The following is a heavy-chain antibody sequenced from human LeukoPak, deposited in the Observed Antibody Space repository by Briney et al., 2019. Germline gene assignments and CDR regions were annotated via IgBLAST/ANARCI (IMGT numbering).Heavy chain of an antibody. D-gene: IGHD1-26*01. CDR3: ARDTDIVGAPNPDY. CDR1: GYIFTGYY. J-gene: IGHJ4*02. V-gene: IGHV1-2*02. CDR2: INPNSGGT. Sequence: GASVKVSCKASGYIFTGYYMHWVRQAPGQGLEWMGWINPNSGGTNYAQKFQGRVTMTRDTSISTAYMELSRLRSDDTAVYYCARDTDIVGAPNPDYWGQGTLVTVSS.